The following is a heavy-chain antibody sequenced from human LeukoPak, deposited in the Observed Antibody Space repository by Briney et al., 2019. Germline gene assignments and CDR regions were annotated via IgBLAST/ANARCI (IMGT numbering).Heavy chain of an antibody. CDR2: IKQDGSEK. CDR1: GFTFSSYW. CDR3: ARVKAYYYDSSGYYGY. Sequence: GGSLRLSCAASGFTFSSYWMSWVRQAPGKGLEWVANIKQDGSEKYYVDSVKGRFTISRDNARNSLYLQMNSLRAEDTAVYYCARVKAYYYDSSGYYGYWGQGTLVTVSS. D-gene: IGHD3-22*01. V-gene: IGHV3-7*01. J-gene: IGHJ4*02.